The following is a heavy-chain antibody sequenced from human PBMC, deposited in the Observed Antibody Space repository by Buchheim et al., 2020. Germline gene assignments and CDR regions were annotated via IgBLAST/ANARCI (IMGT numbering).Heavy chain of an antibody. CDR2: IKQDGSEK. J-gene: IGHJ4*02. CDR1: GFTFSSYW. CDR3: ARAGHDSSGWYGEFDY. V-gene: IGHV3-7*01. D-gene: IGHD6-19*01. Sequence: EVQLVESGGGLVQPGGSLRLSCAASGFTFSSYWMSWVRQAPGKGLEWVANIKQDGSEKSYVDSVKGRFTISRDHAKNSLYLQMNSLRAEDTAVYYCARAGHDSSGWYGEFDYWGQGTL.